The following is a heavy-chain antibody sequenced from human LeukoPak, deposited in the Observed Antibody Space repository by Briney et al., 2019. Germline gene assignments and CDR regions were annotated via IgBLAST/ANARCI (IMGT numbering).Heavy chain of an antibody. CDR2: INPNNGGT. CDR1: GYTFTDYY. J-gene: IGHJ4*02. D-gene: IGHD5-18*01. CDR3: TRGTNFYGYDY. Sequence: GASVKVSCKASGYTFTDYYIHWVRQATGQGLEWMGWINPNNGGTNFAQQFQDRVTMTRDTSISTAYMELSRRRSDDSAVYYCTRGTNFYGYDYWGQGALVTVSS. V-gene: IGHV1-2*02.